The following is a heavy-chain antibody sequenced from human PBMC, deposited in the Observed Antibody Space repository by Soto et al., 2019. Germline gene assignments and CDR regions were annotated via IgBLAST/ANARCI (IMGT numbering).Heavy chain of an antibody. Sequence: EVQLLESGGGLVQPGGSLRLSCAASGFTFSSYAMSWVRQAPGKGLEWVSAISGSGGSTYYADSVKGRFTISRDNSKNTLYLQMNSLRAEDTAVYYCAKRGGFFGAQRYYYYMDVWGKGTTVTVSS. J-gene: IGHJ6*03. CDR2: ISGSGGST. CDR3: AKRGGFFGAQRYYYYMDV. D-gene: IGHD3-10*01. CDR1: GFTFSSYA. V-gene: IGHV3-23*01.